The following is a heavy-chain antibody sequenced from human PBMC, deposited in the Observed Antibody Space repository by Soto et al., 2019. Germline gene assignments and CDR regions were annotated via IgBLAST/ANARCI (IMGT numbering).Heavy chain of an antibody. D-gene: IGHD2-2*01. CDR3: ARDGPPMDY. CDR1: GYTFTSYS. J-gene: IGHJ4*02. CDR2: ISAYNGNK. V-gene: IGHV1-18*01. Sequence: QVQLVQSGAEVKKPGASVKVSCKASGYTFTSYSISWVRQAPGQGLEWMGWISAYNGNKKYVQKVQGXXTMXXXXXXXXAXMELXSLXXXXPXVYYCARDGPPMDYWGQGTLVTV.